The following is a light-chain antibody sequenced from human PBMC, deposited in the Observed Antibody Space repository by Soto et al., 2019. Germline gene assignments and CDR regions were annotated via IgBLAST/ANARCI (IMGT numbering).Light chain of an antibody. CDR1: QSVRSN. Sequence: PGERATLSCRASQSVRSNLAWYQQKPGQAPRLLIYDASNRATGIPGRFSGSGSGTDFTLTISNLEPEDFAVYYCQQRDNWPWTFGQGAKVELK. V-gene: IGKV3-11*01. CDR2: DAS. J-gene: IGKJ1*01. CDR3: QQRDNWPWT.